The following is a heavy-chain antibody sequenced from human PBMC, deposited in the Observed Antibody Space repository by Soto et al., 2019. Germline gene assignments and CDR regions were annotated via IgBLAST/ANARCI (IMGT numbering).Heavy chain of an antibody. CDR2: ISYDGSNK. J-gene: IGHJ4*02. D-gene: IGHD3-22*01. Sequence: GGSLRLSCAASGFTFSSYAMHWVRQAPGKGLEWVAVISYDGSNKYYADSVKGRFTISRDNSKNTLYLQMNSLRAEDTAVYYCAREEYDSSGYSDYWGQGTMVTVYS. CDR3: AREEYDSSGYSDY. V-gene: IGHV3-30-3*01. CDR1: GFTFSSYA.